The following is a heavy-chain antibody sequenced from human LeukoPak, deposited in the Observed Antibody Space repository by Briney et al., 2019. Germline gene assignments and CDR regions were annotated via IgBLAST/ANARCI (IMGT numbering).Heavy chain of an antibody. D-gene: IGHD3-16*01. CDR3: TPTYYNHVWAFDI. CDR1: GFTFGDYA. CDR2: IRRKAYGGTT. J-gene: IGHJ3*02. Sequence: PGGSLRLSCTASGFTFGDYAMSWVRQAPGKGREWVGFIRRKAYGGTTEYAASVKGRFTISRDDSKSIAYLQMNSLKTEDTAVYYCTPTYYNHVWAFDIWGQGTMVTVSS. V-gene: IGHV3-49*04.